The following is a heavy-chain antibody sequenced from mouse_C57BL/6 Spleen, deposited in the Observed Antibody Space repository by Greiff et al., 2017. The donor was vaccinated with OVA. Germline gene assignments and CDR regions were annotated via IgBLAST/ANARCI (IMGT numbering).Heavy chain of an antibody. J-gene: IGHJ3*01. CDR3: TTRLQAGFAY. CDR2: SDPEDGDT. Sequence: VQLQQSGAELVRPGASVTLSCTASGFNIKDYYMHWVKQRPEQGLEWIGRSDPEDGDTEYAPKFQGKATMTADTSSNTAYLQLSSLTSEDTAVYYCTTRLQAGFAYWGQGTLVTVSA. D-gene: IGHD3-2*02. CDR1: GFNIKDYY. V-gene: IGHV14-1*01.